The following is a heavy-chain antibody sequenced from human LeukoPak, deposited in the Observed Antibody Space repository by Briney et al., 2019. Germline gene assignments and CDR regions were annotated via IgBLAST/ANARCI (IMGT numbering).Heavy chain of an antibody. CDR2: INQDASER. J-gene: IGHJ4*02. D-gene: IGHD2-21*01. CDR1: GLSFGNYW. V-gene: IGHV3-7*01. Sequence: GGSLRLSCAVSGLSFGNYWMSWVRQAPGKGLEWVANINQDASERYYVDSVKGRYTISRDNAKNSLYLQLNSLRAEDTAVYYCAAGDSFDYWGQGALVTVSS. CDR3: AAGDSFDY.